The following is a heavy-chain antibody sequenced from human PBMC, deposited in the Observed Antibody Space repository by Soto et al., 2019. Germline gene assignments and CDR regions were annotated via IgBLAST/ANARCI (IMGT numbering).Heavy chain of an antibody. CDR1: GYTFTGYY. CDR2: INPNSGGT. J-gene: IGHJ4*02. CDR3: ARGGTVVSLAYFDY. V-gene: IGHV1-2*04. D-gene: IGHD2-15*01. Sequence: XSVKVSCKASGYTFTGYYMHWVRQAPGQGLEWMGWINPNSGGTNYAQKFQGWVTMTRDTSISTAYMELSRLRSDDTAVYYCARGGTVVSLAYFDYWGQGPLAT.